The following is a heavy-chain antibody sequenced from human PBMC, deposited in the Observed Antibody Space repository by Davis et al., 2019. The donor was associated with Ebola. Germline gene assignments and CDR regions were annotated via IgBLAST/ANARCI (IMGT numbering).Heavy chain of an antibody. D-gene: IGHD6-13*01. CDR2: INTNTGNP. V-gene: IGHV7-4-1*02. J-gene: IGHJ6*04. CDR3: ARYSSSLLGYYYGMDV. Sequence: AASVKVSCKASGYTFTSYAMNWVRQAPGQGLEWMGWINTNTGNPTYAQGFTGRFVFSLDTSVSTAYLQISSLKAEDTAVYYCARYSSSLLGYYYGMDVWGKGTTVTVSS. CDR1: GYTFTSYA.